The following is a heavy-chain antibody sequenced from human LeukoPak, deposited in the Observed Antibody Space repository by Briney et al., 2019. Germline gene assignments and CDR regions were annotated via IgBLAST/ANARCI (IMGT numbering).Heavy chain of an antibody. Sequence: ASVKVSCKASGYTFTSYAMHWVRQATGQRLEWMGWINAGNGNTKYSQKFQGRVTITRDTSASTAYMELSSLRSEDTAVYYCARSVPLTYYYYYGMDVWGQGTTVTVSS. J-gene: IGHJ6*02. CDR2: INAGNGNT. CDR1: GYTFTSYA. D-gene: IGHD3-9*01. V-gene: IGHV1-3*01. CDR3: ARSVPLTYYYYYGMDV.